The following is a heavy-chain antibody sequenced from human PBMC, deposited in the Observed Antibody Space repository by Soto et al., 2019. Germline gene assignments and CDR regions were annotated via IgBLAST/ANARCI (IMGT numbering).Heavy chain of an antibody. V-gene: IGHV3-30-3*01. D-gene: IGHD3-22*01. CDR1: GFTFSSYA. Sequence: GGSLRLSCAASGFTFSSYAMHWVRQAPGKGLEWVAVISYDGSNKYYADSVKGRFTISRDNSKNTLYLQMNSLRAEDTAVYYCARIWGTYYYDSRGPLDAFDIWGQGTMVTVS. CDR2: ISYDGSNK. J-gene: IGHJ3*02. CDR3: ARIWGTYYYDSRGPLDAFDI.